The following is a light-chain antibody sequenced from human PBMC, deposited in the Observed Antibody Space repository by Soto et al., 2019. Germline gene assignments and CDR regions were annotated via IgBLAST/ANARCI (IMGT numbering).Light chain of an antibody. CDR3: QQYNSYWT. Sequence: DIQMTQSPYTLSASVGDRVPITCRASQSISSWLAWYQQKPGKAPKLLIYKASSLERGVPSRFSGSGSGTEFTLTISSLQPDDFATYYCQQYNSYWTFGQGTKVEIK. CDR2: KAS. CDR1: QSISSW. V-gene: IGKV1-5*03. J-gene: IGKJ1*01.